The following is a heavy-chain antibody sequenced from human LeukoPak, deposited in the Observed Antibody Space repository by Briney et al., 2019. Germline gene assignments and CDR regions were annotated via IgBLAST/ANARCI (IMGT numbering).Heavy chain of an antibody. CDR3: VIGVGWQPDY. D-gene: IGHD2/OR15-2a*01. J-gene: IGHJ4*02. V-gene: IGHV4-59*02. CDR1: GDSVTGYY. Sequence: SETLSLTCTVFGDSVTGYYLNWVRQPPGKGLEWMGHIYKIGTTNYNPSLKSRLTISADTSKNQFSLKLRSVTAADTAVYSSVIGVGWQPDYWGQGALVTVSS. CDR2: IYKIGTT.